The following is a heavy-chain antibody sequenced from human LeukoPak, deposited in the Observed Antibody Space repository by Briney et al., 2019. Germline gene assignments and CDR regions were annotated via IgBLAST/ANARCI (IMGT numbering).Heavy chain of an antibody. CDR2: ISWNSGSI. D-gene: IGHD3-22*01. CDR1: GFTFDDYA. CDR3: ARGSYYYGY. Sequence: PGRSLRLSCAASGFTFDDYAMHWVRQAPGKGLEWVSGISWNSGSIGYADSVKGRFTISRDNAKNSLYLQMNSLRAEDTAVYYCARGSYYYGYWGQGTLVTVSS. V-gene: IGHV3-9*01. J-gene: IGHJ4*02.